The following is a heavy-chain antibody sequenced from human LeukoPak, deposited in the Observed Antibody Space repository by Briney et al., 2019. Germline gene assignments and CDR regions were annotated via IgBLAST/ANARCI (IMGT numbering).Heavy chain of an antibody. Sequence: PGGSLRLSCAASGFTFSDYYMTWIRQAPGKGLEWVAGISDDGSNKNYVDSVEGRVTISRDNSKNTLFLQMNSLRAEDTAVYYCAKDSSSSNYYYGMDAWGQGTTVTVSS. V-gene: IGHV3-30*18. D-gene: IGHD6-6*01. J-gene: IGHJ6*02. CDR1: GFTFSDYY. CDR3: AKDSSSSNYYYGMDA. CDR2: ISDDGSNK.